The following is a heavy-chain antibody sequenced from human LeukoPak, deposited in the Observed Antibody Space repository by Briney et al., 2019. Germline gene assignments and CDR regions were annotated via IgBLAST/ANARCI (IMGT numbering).Heavy chain of an antibody. CDR3: ARQVLLWFGIHYYYYYMDV. J-gene: IGHJ6*03. V-gene: IGHV4-34*01. CDR1: GGSFSGYY. CDR2: INHSGST. D-gene: IGHD3-10*01. Sequence: PSETLSLTCAVYGGSFSGYYWSWIRQPPGKGLEWIGEINHSGSTNYNPSLKSRVTISVDTSKNQFSLKLSSVTAADTAVYYCARQVLLWFGIHYYYYYMDVWGKGTTVTISS.